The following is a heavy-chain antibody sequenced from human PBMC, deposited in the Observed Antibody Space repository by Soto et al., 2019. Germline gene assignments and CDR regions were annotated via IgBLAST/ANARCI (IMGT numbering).Heavy chain of an antibody. Sequence: GGSLRLSCEASGFTFTSYTMIWVRRSPGEGLEWLANIKEDGIQKNYVDSVKGRFTISRDNAKKSLYLQMNSLRVDDTAVYYCAREVWG. CDR1: GFTFTSYT. V-gene: IGHV3-7*01. CDR2: IKEDGIQK. CDR3: AREV. J-gene: IGHJ3*01.